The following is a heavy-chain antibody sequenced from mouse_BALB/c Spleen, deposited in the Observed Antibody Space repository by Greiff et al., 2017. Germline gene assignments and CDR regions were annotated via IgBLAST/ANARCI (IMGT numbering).Heavy chain of an antibody. Sequence: QVHVKQSGAELAKPGASVKMSCKASGYTFTSYWMHWVKQRPGQGLEWIGYINPSTGYTEYNQKFKDKATLTADKSSSTAYMQLSSLTSEDSAVYNCARAGYDDAMDYWGQGTSVTGSS. J-gene: IGHJ4*01. CDR1: GYTFTSYW. CDR2: INPSTGYT. D-gene: IGHD2-14*01. CDR3: ARAGYDDAMDY. V-gene: IGHV1-7*01.